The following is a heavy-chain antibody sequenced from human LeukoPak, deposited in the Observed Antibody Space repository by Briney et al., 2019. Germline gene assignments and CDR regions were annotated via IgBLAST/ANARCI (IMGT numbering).Heavy chain of an antibody. CDR3: AKAVPYCYDSIGYPFDY. CDR1: GFTFSSYA. D-gene: IGHD3-22*01. V-gene: IGHV3-23*01. J-gene: IGHJ4*02. CDR2: ISGSGGST. Sequence: GGSLRLSCAASGFTFSSYAMSGVPEAPGKGVEWVSAISGSGGSTYYADSVRGGFTIYRDSSKNTQYLQMNSLTAENRAVYYCAKAVPYCYDSIGYPFDYWGQGTLVTVSS.